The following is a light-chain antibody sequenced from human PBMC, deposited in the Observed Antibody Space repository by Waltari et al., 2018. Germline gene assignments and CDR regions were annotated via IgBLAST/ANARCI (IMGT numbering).Light chain of an antibody. CDR2: GST. V-gene: IGLV1-40*01. Sequence: QSVLTQPPSVSGAPGQRVTISCTGIGSNIGAGYDVHWYQPLPRAAPKLLLYGSTSRPLGVPARFFGSTSGTSASLAIIGLQAEEEAEYYCQSYDTSLSVVFGGGTKLTVL. CDR1: GSNIGAGYD. J-gene: IGLJ3*02. CDR3: QSYDTSLSVV.